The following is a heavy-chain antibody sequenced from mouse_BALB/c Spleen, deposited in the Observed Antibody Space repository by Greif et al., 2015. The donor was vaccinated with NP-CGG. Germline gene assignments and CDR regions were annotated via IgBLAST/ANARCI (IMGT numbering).Heavy chain of an antibody. CDR1: GYNFTSYW. CDR2: IYPGSGST. D-gene: IGHD2-10*01. V-gene: IGHV1-55*01. Sequence: VKLMESGAELVKPGTSVKLSCKASGYNFTSYWINWVKLRPGQGLEWIGDIYPGSGSTNYNEKFKSKATLTVDTSSSTAYMQLSSLASEDSAPYYCARWGAYFPFAYWGQGTLVTVSA. J-gene: IGHJ3*01. CDR3: ARWGAYFPFAY.